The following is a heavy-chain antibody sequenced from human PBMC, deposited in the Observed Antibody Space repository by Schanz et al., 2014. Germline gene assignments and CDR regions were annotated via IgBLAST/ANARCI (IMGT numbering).Heavy chain of an antibody. D-gene: IGHD2-15*01. Sequence: VQLVESGGGLVKPGGSLSVSCAASGFTFSNYWMSWVRQAPGKGLEWVAVIWYDGNNKYYADSVKGRFTISRDNSKNTLYLQMNSLRAEDTAVYYCARYCTGGSCRYYYYGMDVWGQGTTVIVSS. V-gene: IGHV3-33*08. CDR2: IWYDGNNK. CDR3: ARYCTGGSCRYYYYGMDV. CDR1: GFTFSNYW. J-gene: IGHJ6*02.